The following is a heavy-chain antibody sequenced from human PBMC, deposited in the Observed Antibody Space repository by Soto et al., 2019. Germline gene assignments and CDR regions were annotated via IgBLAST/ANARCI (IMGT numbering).Heavy chain of an antibody. D-gene: IGHD3-16*01. V-gene: IGHV3-30*18. Sequence: QVQLVESGGGVVQPGTSLRLSCVASGFTFSSYGIHWVRQAPGRGLEWVAVISDDGSNKYYADSVKGRFTISRDNFKNTLYLQMNSLRAEDTAVYYCAKERYGQLYLEDYGMDVWGQGTTVTVSS. CDR1: GFTFSSYG. J-gene: IGHJ6*02. CDR3: AKERYGQLYLEDYGMDV. CDR2: ISDDGSNK.